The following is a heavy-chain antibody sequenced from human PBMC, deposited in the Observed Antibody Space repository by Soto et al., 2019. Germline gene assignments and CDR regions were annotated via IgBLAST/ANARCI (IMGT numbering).Heavy chain of an antibody. Sequence: GGSLRLSCAASGFTFSSYAMHWVRQAPGKGLEWVAVISYDGSNKYYADSVKGRFTISRDNSKNTLYLQRSGLRAEDTTVYYCAIKLAIFGYWGQETLVTAS. J-gene: IGHJ4*02. CDR1: GFTFSSYA. CDR3: AIKLAIFGY. CDR2: ISYDGSNK. V-gene: IGHV3-30-3*01. D-gene: IGHD6-13*01.